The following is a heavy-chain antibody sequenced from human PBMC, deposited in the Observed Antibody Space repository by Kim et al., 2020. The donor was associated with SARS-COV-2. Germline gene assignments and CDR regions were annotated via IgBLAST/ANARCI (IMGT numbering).Heavy chain of an antibody. Sequence: GGSLRLSCAASGFTFSSYGMHWVRQAPGKGLEWVAVISYDGSNKYYADSVKGRFTISRDNSKNTLYLQMNSLRAEDTAVYYCAAIYYYDSSGYPQWDYWG. CDR3: AAIYYYDSSGYPQWDY. V-gene: IGHV3-30*03. J-gene: IGHJ4*01. D-gene: IGHD3-22*01. CDR1: GFTFSSYG. CDR2: ISYDGSNK.